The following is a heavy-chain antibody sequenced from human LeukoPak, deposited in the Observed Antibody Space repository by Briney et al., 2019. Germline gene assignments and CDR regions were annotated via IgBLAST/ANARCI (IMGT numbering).Heavy chain of an antibody. CDR2: INPSGGVE. Sequence: GGSLRLSCAASGFTFSTYWMNWARQAPGKGLEWVASINPSGGVEYYVNSVKGRFTISRDNAKNSLYLQMSNLRAEDTAVYFCARGGGLDVWGQGATVTVSS. D-gene: IGHD3-16*01. CDR3: ARGGGLDV. V-gene: IGHV3-7*03. J-gene: IGHJ6*02. CDR1: GFTFSTYW.